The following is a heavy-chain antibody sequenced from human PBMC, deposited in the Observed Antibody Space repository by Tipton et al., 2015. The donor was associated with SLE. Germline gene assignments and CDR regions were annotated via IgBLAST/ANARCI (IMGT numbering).Heavy chain of an antibody. J-gene: IGHJ4*02. V-gene: IGHV4-39*07. CDR1: GGSISSGGYY. CDR2: IYHSGST. CDR3: AYGSGSNFDY. Sequence: TLSLTCTVSGGSISSGGYYWSWIRQHPGKGLEWIGSIYHSGSTYYNPSLKSRVTISVDTSKNQFSLKLSSVTAADTAVYYCAYGSGSNFDYWGQGTLVTVSS. D-gene: IGHD3-10*01.